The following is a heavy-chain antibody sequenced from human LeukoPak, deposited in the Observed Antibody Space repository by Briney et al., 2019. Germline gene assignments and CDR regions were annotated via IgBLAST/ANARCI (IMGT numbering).Heavy chain of an antibody. D-gene: IGHD6-6*01. V-gene: IGHV4-39*02. CDR3: ARVNPSSIAARYYYYYGMDV. J-gene: IGHJ6*02. CDR1: GGSISGSSYY. CDR2: IYYSGST. Sequence: PSETLSLTCTVSGGSISGSSYYWGWIRQPPGKGLEWIGSIYYSGSTYYNPSLKSRVTISVDTSKNQFSLKLNSVTATDTAVYYCARVNPSSIAARYYYYYGMDVWGQGTTVTVSS.